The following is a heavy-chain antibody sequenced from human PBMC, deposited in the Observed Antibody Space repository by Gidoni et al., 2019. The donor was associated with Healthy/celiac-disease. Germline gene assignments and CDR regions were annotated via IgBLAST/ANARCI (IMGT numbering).Heavy chain of an antibody. CDR1: GFTFSSYA. Sequence: EVQLLESGGGLVQPGGSLRLSCAASGFTFSSYAMSWVRQAPGKGLEWVSAISGSGGSTYYADSVKGRFTISRDNSKNTLYLQMNSLRAEDTAVYYCAKDRVGPSRRGGYFDYWGQGTLVTVSS. V-gene: IGHV3-23*01. CDR2: ISGSGGST. D-gene: IGHD1-26*01. J-gene: IGHJ4*02. CDR3: AKDRVGPSRRGGYFDY.